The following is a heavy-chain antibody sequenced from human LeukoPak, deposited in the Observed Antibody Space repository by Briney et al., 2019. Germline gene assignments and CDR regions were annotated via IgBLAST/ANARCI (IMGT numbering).Heavy chain of an antibody. CDR1: GFTFSSYG. D-gene: IGHD4-23*01. Sequence: GGSLRLSCAASGFTFSSYGMHWVRQAPGKGLERVAFIRYDGSNKYYADSVKGRFTVSRDNSKNTLYLQMNSLRAEDTAVYYCAKDDYGGNSFQGDAFDIWGQGTMVTVSS. V-gene: IGHV3-30*02. CDR3: AKDDYGGNSFQGDAFDI. J-gene: IGHJ3*02. CDR2: IRYDGSNK.